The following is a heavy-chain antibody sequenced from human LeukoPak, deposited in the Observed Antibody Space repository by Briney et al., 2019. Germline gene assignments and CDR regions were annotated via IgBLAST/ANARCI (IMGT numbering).Heavy chain of an antibody. Sequence: GGSLRLSCSASGFTFSSFAMFWVRQAPGKGLEYLSGISSDGGRTNYADSVKARFTISRDNSKVTLYLQMTSLRPEDTAIYYCVKDPSGNYFYFDYWGQGTLVTVSS. CDR3: VKDPSGNYFYFDY. CDR2: ISSDGGRT. D-gene: IGHD1-26*01. V-gene: IGHV3-64D*09. CDR1: GFTFSSFA. J-gene: IGHJ4*02.